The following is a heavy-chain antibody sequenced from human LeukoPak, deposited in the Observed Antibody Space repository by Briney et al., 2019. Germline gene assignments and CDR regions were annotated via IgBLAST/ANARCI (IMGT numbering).Heavy chain of an antibody. D-gene: IGHD3/OR15-3a*01. J-gene: IGHJ4*02. CDR2: IKLDGSEK. V-gene: IGHV3-7*03. CDR1: GFTFGKYW. Sequence: GGSLRLSCVASGFTFGKYWMSWVRQAPGKGLEWGANIKLDGSEKNYADSVKGRFTISRDNTKNSLYLQMNSLRAEDTAVFYCARDQYDTWSRRGNFDSWGQGTLVIVSS. CDR3: ARDQYDTWSRRGNFDS.